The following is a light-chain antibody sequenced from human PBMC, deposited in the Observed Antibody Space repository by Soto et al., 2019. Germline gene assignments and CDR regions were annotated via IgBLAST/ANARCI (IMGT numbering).Light chain of an antibody. CDR2: RNN. V-gene: IGLV1-47*01. CDR1: SSNIGSNY. CDR3: AAWDDSLSVRV. Sequence: QPVLTQPPSASGTPGQRVTISCSGSSSNIGSNYVYWYQQLPGTAPKLLIYRNNQRPSGVPDRFSGSKSGTSASLAISGLRFEDEADYYCAAWDDSLSVRVFGGGTKLTVL. J-gene: IGLJ3*02.